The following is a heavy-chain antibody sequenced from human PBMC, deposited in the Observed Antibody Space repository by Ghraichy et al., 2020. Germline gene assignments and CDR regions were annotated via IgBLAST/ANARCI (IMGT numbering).Heavy chain of an antibody. CDR2: ISGTGGNT. Sequence: VSAISGTGGNTYYADSVKGRFTISRDNSKNTLYLHMDSLRADDTAMYFCSQDRRHQWLGEAFDYCGQGT. D-gene: IGHD6-19*01. V-gene: IGHV3-23*01. J-gene: IGHJ4*02. CDR3: SQDRRHQWLGEAFDY.